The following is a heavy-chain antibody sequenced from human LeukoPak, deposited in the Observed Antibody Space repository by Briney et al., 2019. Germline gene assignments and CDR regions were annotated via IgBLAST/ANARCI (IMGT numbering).Heavy chain of an antibody. CDR2: IRSSSET. J-gene: IGHJ5*02. CDR3: ARDAGNSGYGCDL. V-gene: IGHV3-48*01. Sequence: GGSLRLSCAASGFIFSQYSMNWVRQAPGKGLEWVSHIRSSSETFYADSVKGRFTISRDNARNSLYLQMNNLRGEDTAVYYCARDAGNSGYGCDLWGQGTLVTVSS. D-gene: IGHD5-12*01. CDR1: GFIFSQYS.